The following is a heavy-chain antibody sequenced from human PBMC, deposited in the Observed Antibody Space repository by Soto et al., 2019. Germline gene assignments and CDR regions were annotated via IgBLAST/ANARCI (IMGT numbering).Heavy chain of an antibody. J-gene: IGHJ4*02. CDR1: GFTFSSYA. Sequence: GGSLRLSCAASGFTFSSYAMRWVRQAPVKGLEWVSAISGSGVSTYYADSVKGRFTISRDNSKNTLYLQMNSLRAEDTAVYYCAKPVYSSGWCHFDYWGQGTLVTVSS. D-gene: IGHD6-19*01. V-gene: IGHV3-23*01. CDR2: ISGSGVST. CDR3: AKPVYSSGWCHFDY.